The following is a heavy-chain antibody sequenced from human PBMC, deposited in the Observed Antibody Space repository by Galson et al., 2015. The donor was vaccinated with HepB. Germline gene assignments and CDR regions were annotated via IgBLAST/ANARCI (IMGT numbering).Heavy chain of an antibody. D-gene: IGHD3-16*01. Sequence: SLRLSCAASGFSFSHYPMHWVRQAPGKGLEWVTFISYDGDNKTYADSVKGRFTISRDDSKNTLYLQMNALRADDSAVYFCARGGSDEQLDHWGQGTLVTVS. CDR2: ISYDGDNK. V-gene: IGHV3-30*06. J-gene: IGHJ4*02. CDR1: GFSFSHYP. CDR3: ARGGSDEQLDH.